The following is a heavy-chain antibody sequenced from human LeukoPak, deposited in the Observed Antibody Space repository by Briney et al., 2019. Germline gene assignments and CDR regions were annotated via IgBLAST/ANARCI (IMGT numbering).Heavy chain of an antibody. CDR2: INHSGST. J-gene: IGHJ6*02. CDR1: GGSFSGYY. V-gene: IGHV4-34*01. CDR3: ARAAPDEWELPYYYGTDV. D-gene: IGHD1-26*01. Sequence: PSETLSLTCAVYGGSFSGYYWSWIRQPPGKGLEWIGEINHSGSTNYNPSLKSRVTISVDTSKNQFSLKLSSVTAADTAVYYCARAAPDEWELPYYYGTDVWGQGTTVTVSS.